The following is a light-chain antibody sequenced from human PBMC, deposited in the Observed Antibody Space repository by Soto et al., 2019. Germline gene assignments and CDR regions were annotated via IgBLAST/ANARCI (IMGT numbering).Light chain of an antibody. Sequence: QSALTQPPSASGSPGQSVTIPCTGTSSDVGGYNSVSWYQQHPGKGPKLMIYEVSKRPSGVPVRFSGSKSGNTASLTVSGLQAEDEADYYCSSYAGSNNLVFGGGTKLTVL. CDR3: SSYAGSNNLV. J-gene: IGLJ2*01. V-gene: IGLV2-8*01. CDR1: SSDVGGYNS. CDR2: EVS.